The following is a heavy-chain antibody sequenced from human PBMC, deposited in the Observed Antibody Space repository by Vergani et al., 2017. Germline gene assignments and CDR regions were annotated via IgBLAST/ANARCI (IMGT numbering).Heavy chain of an antibody. CDR2: IYPGDSDT. Sequence: EVQLVQSGAEVKKPGESLKISCKGSGYSFTSYWIGWVRQMPGKGLEWMGIIYPGDSDTRYSPSFQGQVTISADKSISTAYLQWSSLKASDTAMYYCAGLMMLGYMTTVTGGWFDPWGQGTLVTVSS. CDR1: GYSFTSYW. CDR3: AGLMMLGYMTTVTGGWFDP. V-gene: IGHV5-51*01. J-gene: IGHJ5*02. D-gene: IGHD4-11*01.